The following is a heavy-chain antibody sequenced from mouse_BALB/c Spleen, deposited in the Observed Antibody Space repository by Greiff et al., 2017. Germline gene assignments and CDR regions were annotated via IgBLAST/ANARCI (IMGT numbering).Heavy chain of an antibody. CDR3: APLGRAMDY. V-gene: IGHV1-31*01. CDR2: INPYNGAT. CDR1: GYSFTGYY. Sequence: VQLKESGPELVKPGASVKISCKASGYSFTGYYMHWVKQSHVKSLEWIGRINPYNGATSYNQNFKDKASLTVDKSSSTAYMELHSLTSEDSAVYYCAPLGRAMDYWGQGTSVTVSS. J-gene: IGHJ4*01. D-gene: IGHD4-1*01.